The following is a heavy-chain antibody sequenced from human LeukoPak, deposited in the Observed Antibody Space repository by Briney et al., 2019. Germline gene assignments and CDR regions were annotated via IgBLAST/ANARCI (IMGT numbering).Heavy chain of an antibody. Sequence: ASVKVSCKASAYTFISYGISWVRQAPGQGLEWLGWISVYNGNTNYAQKLQGRVTMTTDTSTSTAYMELRSLRSDDTAVYYCARFVNNWNDHNWFDPWGQGTLVTVSS. CDR2: ISVYNGNT. CDR3: ARFVNNWNDHNWFDP. V-gene: IGHV1-18*01. D-gene: IGHD1-1*01. CDR1: AYTFISYG. J-gene: IGHJ5*02.